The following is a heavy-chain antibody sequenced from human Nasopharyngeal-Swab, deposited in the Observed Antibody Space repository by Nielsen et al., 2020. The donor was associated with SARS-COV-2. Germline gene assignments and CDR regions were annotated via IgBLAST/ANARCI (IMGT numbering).Heavy chain of an antibody. CDR2: IWYDGSNK. Sequence: GESLKTSCAASGFSFSTYGMHWVRQSPVKGLECLTNIWYDGSNKYYSDSMKGRFTVSRDNSKNTLFLEMDSLRAEDTAVYYCARGSSVHAFDVWGQGTEVTVSS. J-gene: IGHJ3*01. CDR3: ARGSSVHAFDV. D-gene: IGHD3-10*01. CDR1: GFSFSTYG. V-gene: IGHV3-33*01.